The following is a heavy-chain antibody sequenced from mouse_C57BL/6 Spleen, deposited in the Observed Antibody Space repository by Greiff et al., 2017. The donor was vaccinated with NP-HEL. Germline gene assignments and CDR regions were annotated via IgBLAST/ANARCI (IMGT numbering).Heavy chain of an antibody. CDR1: GFTFSDYG. CDR3: ARSFISPYFDY. J-gene: IGHJ2*01. Sequence: EVKLEESGGGLVKPGGSLKLSCAASGFTFSDYGMHWVRQAPEKGLEWVAYISSGSSTIYYADTVKGRFTISRDNAKNTLFLQMTSLRSEDTAMYYCARSFISPYFDYWGQGTTLTVSS. V-gene: IGHV5-17*01. CDR2: ISSGSSTI. D-gene: IGHD1-1*01.